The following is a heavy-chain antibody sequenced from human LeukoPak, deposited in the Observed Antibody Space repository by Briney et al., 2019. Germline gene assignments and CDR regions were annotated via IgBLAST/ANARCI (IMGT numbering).Heavy chain of an antibody. Sequence: SETLSLTCTVSGGSISSYYWSRIRQPPGKGLEWIGYIYYSGSTNYNPSLKSRVTISVDTSKNQFSLKLSSVTAADTAVYYCARGGVTTTPNWGQGTLVTVSS. CDR2: IYYSGST. CDR3: ARGGVTTTPN. D-gene: IGHD4-11*01. V-gene: IGHV4-59*01. CDR1: GGSISSYY. J-gene: IGHJ4*02.